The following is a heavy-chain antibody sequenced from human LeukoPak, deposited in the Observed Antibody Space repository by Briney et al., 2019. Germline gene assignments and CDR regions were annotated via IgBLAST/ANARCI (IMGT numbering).Heavy chain of an antibody. Sequence: GSLRLSCEASGFTFGDYWMIWVRQAPGKGLEGVANIKQDGSENHYVDSVKGRFTISRDNAKNSLYLQMNSLRAEDTAVYYCATYWRHFDWLLSDIWGLGTMVTVSS. CDR2: IKQDGSEN. CDR1: GFTFGDYW. V-gene: IGHV3-7*05. CDR3: ATYWRHFDWLLSDI. D-gene: IGHD3-9*01. J-gene: IGHJ3*02.